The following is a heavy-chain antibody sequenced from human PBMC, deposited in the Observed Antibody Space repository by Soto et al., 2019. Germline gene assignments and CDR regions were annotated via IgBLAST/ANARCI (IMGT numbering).Heavy chain of an antibody. D-gene: IGHD3-22*01. Sequence: PSETLSLTRTVSGGSISSYYWSWIRQPPGKGLEWIGYIYYSGSTNYNPSLKSRVTISVDTSKNQFSLKLSSVTAADTAVYYCARDSSYYDSSGYYRPNWFDPWGQGTLVTVSS. J-gene: IGHJ5*02. V-gene: IGHV4-59*01. CDR3: ARDSSYYDSSGYYRPNWFDP. CDR2: IYYSGST. CDR1: GGSISSYY.